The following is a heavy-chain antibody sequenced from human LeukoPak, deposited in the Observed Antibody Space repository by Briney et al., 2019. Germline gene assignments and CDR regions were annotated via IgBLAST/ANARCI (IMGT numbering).Heavy chain of an antibody. CDR1: GASIRGSITSGTYY. J-gene: IGHJ4*02. CDR2: MYNSGTT. V-gene: IGHV4-61*02. D-gene: IGHD2-8*01. Sequence: PSETLSLTCTVSGASIRGSITSGTYYWNWIRQPAGKGLEWIGRMYNSGTTINYNPSLKSRVTISVDTSKNQFSLNVTSVTAADTAVYYCARSTKRVDSWGQGTLVTVSS. CDR3: ARSTKRVDS.